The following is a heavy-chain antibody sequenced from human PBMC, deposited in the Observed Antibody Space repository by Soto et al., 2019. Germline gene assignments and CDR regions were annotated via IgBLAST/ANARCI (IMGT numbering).Heavy chain of an antibody. CDR2: IYYSGST. V-gene: IGHV4-59*01. Sequence: ETLYLRGTVSGGSISSYYWSWIRQPPGKGLEWIGYIYYSGSTNYNPSLKSRVTISVDTSKNQFSLKLSPVTAADTAVYYCASNYYDSSGYYGVGFDYWGQGTLVTVSS. CDR1: GGSISSYY. D-gene: IGHD3-22*01. J-gene: IGHJ4*02. CDR3: ASNYYDSSGYYGVGFDY.